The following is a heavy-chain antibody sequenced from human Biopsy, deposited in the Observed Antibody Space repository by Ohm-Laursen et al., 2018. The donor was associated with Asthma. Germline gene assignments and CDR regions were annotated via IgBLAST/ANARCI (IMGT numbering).Heavy chain of an antibody. CDR1: GGSFRNFA. V-gene: IGHV1-69*04. D-gene: IGHD3-22*01. J-gene: IGHJ4*02. CDR3: ARSYDTDSYPVLVLDY. CDR2: ILTKFDIT. Sequence: SSVKVSCKASGGSFRNFAFSWVRQAPGHGLEWMGTILTKFDITSYAEKFQGRVTITADKSTSTTYMELSRLRSEDTAVYYCARSYDTDSYPVLVLDYWGQGTLVTVSS.